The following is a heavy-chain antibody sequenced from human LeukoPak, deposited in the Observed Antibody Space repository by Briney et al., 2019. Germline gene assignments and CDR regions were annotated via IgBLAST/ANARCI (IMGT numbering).Heavy chain of an antibody. V-gene: IGHV1-8*01. D-gene: IGHD1-26*01. CDR1: GYTFTSYD. CDR2: MNPNSGNT. J-gene: IGHJ4*02. Sequence: ASVKVSCKASGYTFTSYDINWVRQATGQGLEWMGWMNPNSGNTGYAQKFQGRVTMTRNTSISTAYMELSRLRSDDTAVYYCARVWELLAYFDYWGQGTLVTVSS. CDR3: ARVWELLAYFDY.